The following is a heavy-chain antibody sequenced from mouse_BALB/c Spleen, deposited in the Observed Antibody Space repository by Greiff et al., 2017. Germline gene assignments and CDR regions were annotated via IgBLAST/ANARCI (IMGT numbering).Heavy chain of an antibody. CDR1: GFTFSSYT. D-gene: IGHD2-4*01. Sequence: DVQLVESGGGLVKPGGSLKLSCAASGFTFSSYTMSWVRQTPEKRLEWVATISSGGSYTYYPDSVKGRFTISRDNAKNTLYLQMSSLKSEDTAMYYCTREDYYDYIDYWGQGTTLTVSS. CDR3: TREDYYDYIDY. J-gene: IGHJ2*01. CDR2: ISSGGSYT. V-gene: IGHV5-6-4*01.